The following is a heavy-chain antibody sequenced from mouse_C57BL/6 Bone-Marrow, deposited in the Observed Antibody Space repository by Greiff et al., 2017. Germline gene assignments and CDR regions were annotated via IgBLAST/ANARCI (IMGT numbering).Heavy chain of an antibody. V-gene: IGHV5-9*01. CDR3: ARWYDGYYKNVMDY. Sequence: EVHLVESGGGLVKPGGSLKLSCAASGFTFSSYTMSWVRQTPEKRLEWVATISGGGGNTYYPDSVKGRFTISRDNAKNTLYLQMSSLRSEDTALYDCARWYDGYYKNVMDYWGQGTSVTVSS. J-gene: IGHJ4*01. CDR2: ISGGGGNT. D-gene: IGHD2-3*01. CDR1: GFTFSSYT.